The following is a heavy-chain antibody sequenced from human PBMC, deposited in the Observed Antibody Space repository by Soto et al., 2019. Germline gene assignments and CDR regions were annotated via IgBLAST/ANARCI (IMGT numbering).Heavy chain of an antibody. CDR1: GFSLSTSGVG. Sequence: QITLKESGPTLAKPPQTLTLTCTFSGFSLSTSGVGVGWIRQPPGKALEWLALIYWDDDKRYSPSPKSTLTITTDTSKHQVVLTMTTMDPVDTATYYCAHRQDYGSGDYWGQGTLGTFSA. J-gene: IGHJ4*02. V-gene: IGHV2-5*02. D-gene: IGHD3-10*01. CDR2: IYWDDDK. CDR3: AHRQDYGSGDY.